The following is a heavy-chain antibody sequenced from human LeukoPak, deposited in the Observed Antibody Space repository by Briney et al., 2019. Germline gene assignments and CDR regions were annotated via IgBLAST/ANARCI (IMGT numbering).Heavy chain of an antibody. V-gene: IGHV4-61*02. D-gene: IGHD3-22*01. Sequence: SQTLSLTCTVSGGSISSGSYYWSWIRQPAGKGLEWIGRIYTSGSTNYNPSLKSRVTISVDTSKNQFSLKLSSVTAADTAVYYCAMEVYDGNSGYGAFDIWGQGTMVTVSS. CDR2: IYTSGST. CDR1: GGSISSGSYY. CDR3: AMEVYDGNSGYGAFDI. J-gene: IGHJ3*02.